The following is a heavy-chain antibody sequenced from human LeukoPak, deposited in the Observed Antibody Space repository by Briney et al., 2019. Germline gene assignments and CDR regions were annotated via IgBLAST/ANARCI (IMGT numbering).Heavy chain of an antibody. CDR2: IYYSGST. CDR3: ARDNTPAGAWQQLFGEQLRGENWFDP. Sequence: SETLSLTCTVSGGSISSSSYYWGWIRQPPGKGLEWIGSIYYSGSTYYNPSLKSRVTISVDTSKNQFSLKLSSVTAADTAVYYCARDNTPAGAWQQLFGEQLRGENWFDPWGQGTLVTVSS. V-gene: IGHV4-39*07. CDR1: GGSISSSSYY. D-gene: IGHD6-13*01. J-gene: IGHJ5*02.